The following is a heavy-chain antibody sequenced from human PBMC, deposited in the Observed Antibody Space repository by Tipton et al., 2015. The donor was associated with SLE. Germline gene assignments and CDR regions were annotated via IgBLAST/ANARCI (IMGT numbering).Heavy chain of an antibody. V-gene: IGHV4-59*08. CDR1: GGSISSYY. J-gene: IGHJ5*02. Sequence: TLSLTCTVSGGSISSYYWSWIRQPPGKGLEWIGYIYYSGSTNYNPSLKSRVTISVDTSKNQFSVKLISVTAADTAVYYCARLMINRGNWFDPWGQGTLVTVSS. CDR3: ARLMINRGNWFDP. CDR2: IYYSGST. D-gene: IGHD3-16*01.